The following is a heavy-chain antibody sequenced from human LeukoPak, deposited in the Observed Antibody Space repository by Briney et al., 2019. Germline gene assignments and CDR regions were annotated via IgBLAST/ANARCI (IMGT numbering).Heavy chain of an antibody. J-gene: IGHJ4*02. CDR1: GFTFSGSA. CDR2: IRSKANSYAT. Sequence: GGSLRLSCAASGFTFSGSAMHWVRQASGKGLEWVGRIRSKANSYATAYAASVKGRFTISRDDSKNTAYLQMNSLKTEDTAVYYCTSRYSSSWSQFDYWGQETLVTVSS. CDR3: TSRYSSSWSQFDY. V-gene: IGHV3-73*01. D-gene: IGHD6-13*01.